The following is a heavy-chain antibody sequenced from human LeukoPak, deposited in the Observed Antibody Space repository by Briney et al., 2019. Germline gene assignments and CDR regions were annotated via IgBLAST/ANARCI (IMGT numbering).Heavy chain of an antibody. CDR3: ARQLEYSYGNDY. D-gene: IGHD5-18*01. V-gene: IGHV4-59*08. J-gene: IGHJ4*02. CDR1: VGSIISYY. CDR2: IYYSGST. Sequence: SETLSLTCTVSVGSIISYYWSWIRQPPGKGLEWIGYIYYSGSTNYNPSLKSRVTISVDTSKNQFSLKLSSVTAADTAVYYCARQLEYSYGNDYWGQGTLVTVSS.